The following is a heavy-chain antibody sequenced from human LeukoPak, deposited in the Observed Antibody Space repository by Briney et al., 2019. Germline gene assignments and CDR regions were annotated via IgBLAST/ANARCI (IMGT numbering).Heavy chain of an antibody. CDR2: ISSSSSYI. J-gene: IGHJ5*02. CDR3: ARAGRRGSGFDP. D-gene: IGHD3-10*01. Sequence: GGTLRLSCAPSGFTFSSDSINWVREAPGKGLEGVSSISSSSSYIYYADSVKGRFTISRDNATNSLYLQVNSLRAEDTAVCYCARAGRRGSGFDPWGQGTLVTVSS. V-gene: IGHV3-21*01. CDR1: GFTFSSDS.